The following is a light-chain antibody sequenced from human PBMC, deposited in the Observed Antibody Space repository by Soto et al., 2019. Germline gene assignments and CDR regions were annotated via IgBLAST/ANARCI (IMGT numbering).Light chain of an antibody. CDR3: MQSLQTPLT. Sequence: DIVMTQSPLSLPVTPGEPASISCRSSQSLLDSNGYNCLEWSLQKPGQSPQLMIYLGSTRASGVPDRFSGRGSGTDFRLKSSRVEAGDVGIYYCMQSLQTPLTFGQGTKVEIK. CDR1: QSLLDSNGYNC. V-gene: IGKV2-28*01. J-gene: IGKJ1*01. CDR2: LGS.